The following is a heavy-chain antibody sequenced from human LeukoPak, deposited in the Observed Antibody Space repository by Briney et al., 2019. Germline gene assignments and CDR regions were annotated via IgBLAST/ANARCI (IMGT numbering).Heavy chain of an antibody. CDR2: INHSGST. V-gene: IGHV4-34*01. CDR1: GGSFSGYC. CDR3: ARGEIGHYYYYMDV. Sequence: SETLSLTCAVYGGSFSGYCWSWIRQPPGKGLEWIGEINHSGSTNYTPSLKSRVTISVDTSKNQFSLKLSSVTAADTAVYYCARGEIGHYYYYMDVWGKGTTVTVSS. J-gene: IGHJ6*03. D-gene: IGHD2-21*01.